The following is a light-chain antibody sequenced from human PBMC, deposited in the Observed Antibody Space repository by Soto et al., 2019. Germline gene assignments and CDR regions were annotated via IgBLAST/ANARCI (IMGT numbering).Light chain of an antibody. J-gene: IGLJ1*01. CDR3: SSYSSSSTRYV. V-gene: IGLV2-14*01. CDR1: SGDVASYNY. CDR2: DVS. Sequence: QSVLTQPASVSGSPGQSITISCTGTSGDVASYNYVSWYQQHPGKAPQVLIYDVSSRPSGISSRFSGSKSGNTASLTISGLQAEDEADYYRSSYSSSSTRYVVRTWTKVT.